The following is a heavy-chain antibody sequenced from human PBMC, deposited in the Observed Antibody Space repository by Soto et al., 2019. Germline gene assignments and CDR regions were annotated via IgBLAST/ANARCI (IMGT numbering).Heavy chain of an antibody. CDR3: ARGSSIAGLYYGMDV. V-gene: IGHV4-31*03. Sequence: QVQLQESGPGLVKPSQTLSLTCTVSGGSISSGGYYWTWIRQHPGKGLEWIGYNYYSGITYYNPSLKSRVTIXLDTSKNQFSLKLSSVTAADTAVYYCARGSSIAGLYYGMDVWGQGTTVTVSS. D-gene: IGHD6-6*01. J-gene: IGHJ6*02. CDR2: NYYSGIT. CDR1: GGSISSGGYY.